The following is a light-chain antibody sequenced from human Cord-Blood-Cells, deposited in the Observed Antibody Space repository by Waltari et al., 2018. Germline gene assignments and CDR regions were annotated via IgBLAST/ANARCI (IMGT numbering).Light chain of an antibody. CDR2: AEA. CDR3: QQSYSTPYT. CDR1: QSISSY. V-gene: IGKV1-39*01. J-gene: IGKJ2*01. Sequence: DIQMTQSPSSLSASVGDRVTITCRASQSISSYLNWYQQKPWKATKLMIYAEASLQSGVPSMFSRSGSATDFTLTISSLQPEDFATYYCQQSYSTPYTFVQGTMLEIK.